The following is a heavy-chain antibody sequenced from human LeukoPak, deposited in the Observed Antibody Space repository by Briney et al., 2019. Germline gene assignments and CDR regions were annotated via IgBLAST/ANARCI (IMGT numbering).Heavy chain of an antibody. CDR1: GYTCTSYD. Sequence: ASVKVSCKASGYTCTSYDINWVRQATGQGLEWMGWMNPNSGNTGYAQKFQGRVTMTRNTSISTAYMELSSLRSEDTAVYYCARGYGSGMLIYHYYYGMDVWGQGTTVTVSS. CDR3: ARGYGSGMLIYHYYYGMDV. V-gene: IGHV1-8*01. J-gene: IGHJ6*02. D-gene: IGHD3-10*01. CDR2: MNPNSGNT.